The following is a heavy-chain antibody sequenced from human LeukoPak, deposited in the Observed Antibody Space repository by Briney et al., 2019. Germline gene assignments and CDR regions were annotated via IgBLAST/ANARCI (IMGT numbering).Heavy chain of an antibody. Sequence: SETLSLTCTVSGGSIGSSSYYWGCIRQPPGKGLEWIGSIYYSGNTYYNPSLKSRVTISVDTSKNQFSLKLSSVTAADTAVYYCARGRPYCGGDCYPHLDYWGQGTLVTVSS. J-gene: IGHJ4*02. CDR3: ARGRPYCGGDCYPHLDY. V-gene: IGHV4-39*07. D-gene: IGHD2-21*02. CDR1: GGSIGSSSYY. CDR2: IYYSGNT.